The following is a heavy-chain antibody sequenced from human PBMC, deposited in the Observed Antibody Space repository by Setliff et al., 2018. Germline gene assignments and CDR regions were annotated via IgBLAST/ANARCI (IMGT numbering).Heavy chain of an antibody. Sequence: SETLSLTCTVSDGSISTYYWSWIRQPPGKGLEWIGFIHHSGSTHYNPSLKSRVTMSLDTSKNQFSLNLYSVTAADTAVYYCARAFDSSGYYGESHTYYFDNWGQGTLVTVSS. V-gene: IGHV4-59*08. CDR1: DGSISTYY. CDR2: IHHSGST. J-gene: IGHJ4*02. CDR3: ARAFDSSGYYGESHTYYFDN. D-gene: IGHD3-22*01.